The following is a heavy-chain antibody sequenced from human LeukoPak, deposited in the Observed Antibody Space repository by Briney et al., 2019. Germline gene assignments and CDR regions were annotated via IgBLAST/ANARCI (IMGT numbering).Heavy chain of an antibody. CDR1: GYTFTSYD. D-gene: IGHD7-27*01. Sequence: GASAKVSCKASGYTFTSYDFNWVRQATGQRPEWMGWMSPNSGDTGYAQKFQDRVTMTRNTSIRTAYMELSSLRSDDTAVYYCARGPPNWGYDYWGPGTLVTVSS. V-gene: IGHV1-8*01. J-gene: IGHJ4*02. CDR2: MSPNSGDT. CDR3: ARGPPNWGYDY.